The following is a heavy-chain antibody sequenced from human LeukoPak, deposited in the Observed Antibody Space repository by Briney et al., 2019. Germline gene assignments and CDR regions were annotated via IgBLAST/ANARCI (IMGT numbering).Heavy chain of an antibody. CDR3: ARGPYISDAGY. J-gene: IGHJ4*02. V-gene: IGHV4-34*01. D-gene: IGHD6-25*01. CDR1: GGSFTSYY. Sequence: SETLSLTCAVYGGSFTSYYWSWIRQPPGKGLEWIGEISHTGHTNYNPSLKSRVTMSVETSKNQLSLILTSVTAADTAVYYCARGPYISDAGYWGQGTLVTVSS. CDR2: ISHTGHT.